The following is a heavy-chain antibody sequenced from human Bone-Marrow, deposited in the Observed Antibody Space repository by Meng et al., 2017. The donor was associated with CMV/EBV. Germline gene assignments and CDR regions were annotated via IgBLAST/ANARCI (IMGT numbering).Heavy chain of an antibody. D-gene: IGHD1-26*01. CDR3: ARRGALRDYYYGMDV. J-gene: IGHJ6*02. CDR2: ISSSGSTI. Sequence: GGSLRLSCAASGFTFSSYAMSWVRQAPGKGLEWVSYISSSGSTIYYADSVKGRFTISRDNAKNSLYLQMNSLRAEDTAVYYCARRGALRDYYYGMDVWGQGTTVTVSS. V-gene: IGHV3-48*03. CDR1: GFTFSSYA.